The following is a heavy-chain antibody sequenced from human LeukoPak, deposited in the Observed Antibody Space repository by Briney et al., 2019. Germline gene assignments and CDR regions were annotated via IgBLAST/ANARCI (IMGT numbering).Heavy chain of an antibody. Sequence: PGGSLRLSCAASGFTFSSYEMNWVRQAPGKGLEWVSYISSSGSTIYYADSVKGRFTISRDNAKSSLYLQMNSLRAEDTAVYYCATARGQLASWGQGTLVTVSS. CDR3: ATARGQLAS. V-gene: IGHV3-48*03. D-gene: IGHD6-13*01. J-gene: IGHJ5*02. CDR1: GFTFSSYE. CDR2: ISSSGSTI.